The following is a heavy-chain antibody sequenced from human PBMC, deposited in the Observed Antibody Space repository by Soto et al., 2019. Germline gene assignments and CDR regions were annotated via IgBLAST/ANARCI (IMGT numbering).Heavy chain of an antibody. CDR3: AKGVTPVVIRDHFWFQH. Sequence: GGSLRLSCAASGFTFSSYAMSWVRQAPGKGLEWVSAISGSGGSTYYADSVKGRFTISRDNSKNTLYLQMNSLIAEDTAVYYCAKGVTPVVIRDHFWFQHWGQGTLVTVSS. CDR2: ISGSGGST. D-gene: IGHD3-3*02. V-gene: IGHV3-23*01. J-gene: IGHJ1*01. CDR1: GFTFSSYA.